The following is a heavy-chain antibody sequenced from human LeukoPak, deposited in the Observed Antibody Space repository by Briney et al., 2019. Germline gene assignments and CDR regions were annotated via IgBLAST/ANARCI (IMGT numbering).Heavy chain of an antibody. CDR2: IDPSDSYT. V-gene: IGHV5-10-1*01. J-gene: IGHJ6*02. CDR1: GYSFTSYW. CDR3: ARHFLGELPDMDV. Sequence: GESLKISCKGSGYSFTSYWISWVRQMPGKGLEWMGRIDPSDSYTKYSPSFQGHVTISGDESTSTAYLQWSSLKASDTAMYYCARHFLGELPDMDVWGQGTTVTVSS. D-gene: IGHD1-26*01.